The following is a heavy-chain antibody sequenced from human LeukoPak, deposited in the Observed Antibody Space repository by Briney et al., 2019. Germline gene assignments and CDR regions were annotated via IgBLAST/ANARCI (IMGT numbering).Heavy chain of an antibody. CDR3: ARDISSSSRLAY. V-gene: IGHV3-21*01. CDR2: ISSSSSYI. D-gene: IGHD6-6*01. J-gene: IGHJ4*02. CDR1: GFTFSTYW. Sequence: GGSLRLSCAASGFTFSTYWMHWVRQAPGKGLVWVSSISSSSSYIYYADSVKGRFTISRDNAKNSLYLQMNSLRAEDTAVYYCARDISSSSRLAYWGQGTLVTVSS.